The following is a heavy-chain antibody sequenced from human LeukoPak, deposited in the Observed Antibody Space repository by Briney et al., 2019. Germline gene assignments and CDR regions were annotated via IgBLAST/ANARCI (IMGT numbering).Heavy chain of an antibody. Sequence: ASVKVSCKASGGTFSSYAISWVRQAPGQGLEWMGRIIPIFGTANYAQKFQGRVTITTDESTSTAYMELSSLRSEDTAVYYCARNRRVIREKYYYYYYYMGVWGKGTTVTVSS. D-gene: IGHD2-21*01. CDR3: ARNRRVIREKYYYYYYYMGV. CDR1: GGTFSSYA. V-gene: IGHV1-69*05. CDR2: IIPIFGTA. J-gene: IGHJ6*03.